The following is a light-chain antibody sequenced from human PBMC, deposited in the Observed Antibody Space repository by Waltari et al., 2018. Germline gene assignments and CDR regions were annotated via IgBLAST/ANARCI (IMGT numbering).Light chain of an antibody. CDR3: HSRDASGVGGS. CDR1: SRRSYY. CDR2: GKN. V-gene: IGLV3-19*01. J-gene: IGLJ2*01. Sequence: SSELTQDPTVSVAMGQTVRITCQGDSRRSYYASWYQQRPGQAPILVFSGKNNRPSGVPDQFSGSSSDNTAGLTITGAQAEDEAAYYCHSRDASGVGGSFGGGTKLTVL.